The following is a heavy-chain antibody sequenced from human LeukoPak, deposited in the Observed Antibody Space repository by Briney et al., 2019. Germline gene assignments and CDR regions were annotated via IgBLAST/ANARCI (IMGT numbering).Heavy chain of an antibody. Sequence: GGSLRLSCAASGFTFSNYGIHWVRQAPGKGLEWVAFIRYDGSNRYYGDSMKGRFTISRDNSKNILYLQINSLRAEDTAVYFCAEDAYNSLDFDYWGQGTLVTVSS. V-gene: IGHV3-30*02. J-gene: IGHJ4*02. CDR1: GFTFSNYG. CDR3: AEDAYNSLDFDY. D-gene: IGHD5-24*01. CDR2: IRYDGSNR.